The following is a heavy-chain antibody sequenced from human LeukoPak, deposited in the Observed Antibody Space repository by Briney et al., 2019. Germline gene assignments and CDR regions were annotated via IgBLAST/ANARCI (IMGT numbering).Heavy chain of an antibody. J-gene: IGHJ6*02. Sequence: SETLSLTCAVYGGSFSGYYWSWIRQPPGKGLEWIGEINHSGSTNYNPSLKSRVTISVDTSKNQFSLKLSSVTAADTAVYYCARGRAPWSGKYPLIGMDVWGQGTTVTVS. CDR3: ARGRAPWSGKYPLIGMDV. V-gene: IGHV4-34*01. D-gene: IGHD3-3*01. CDR1: GGSFSGYY. CDR2: INHSGST.